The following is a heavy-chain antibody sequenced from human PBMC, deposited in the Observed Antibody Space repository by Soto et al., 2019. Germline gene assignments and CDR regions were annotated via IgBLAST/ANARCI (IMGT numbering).Heavy chain of an antibody. V-gene: IGHV3-64D*08. J-gene: IGHJ4*01. Sequence: GGSLRLSCSASGFSFSIYAMHWVRQAPGKGLESVSTITSYGVSEYYADSVKGRFTISRDNSKNTLYLQMSSLRPEDTAIYYCVKDPARQGLVDRGIVYWGHGTLVTVSS. CDR3: VKDPARQGLVDRGIVY. CDR1: GFSFSIYA. CDR2: ITSYGVSE. D-gene: IGHD3-9*01.